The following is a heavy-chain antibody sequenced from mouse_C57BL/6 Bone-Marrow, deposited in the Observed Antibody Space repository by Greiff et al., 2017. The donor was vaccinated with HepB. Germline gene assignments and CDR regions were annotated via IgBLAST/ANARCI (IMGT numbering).Heavy chain of an antibody. CDR1: GFTFSSYG. CDR2: ISSGGSYT. CDR3: ARRGFAY. J-gene: IGHJ3*01. Sequence: EVQLVESGGDLVKPGGSLKLSCAASGFTFSSYGMSWVRQTPDKRLEWVATISSGGSYTYYPDSVKGRITISRDNAKNTLYLQMSSLKSEDTAMYYSARRGFAYWGQGTLVTVSA. V-gene: IGHV5-6*01.